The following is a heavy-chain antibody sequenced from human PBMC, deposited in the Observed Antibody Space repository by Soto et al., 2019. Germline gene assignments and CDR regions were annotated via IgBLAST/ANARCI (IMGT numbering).Heavy chain of an antibody. CDR3: ARDLYGDYVVNY. V-gene: IGHV3-48*01. CDR1: GFTFTSYS. Sequence: GGSLRLSCAASGFTFTSYSMNWVRQAPGKGLEWVSYISGSGGTMYYADSVKGRFTISRDNAKNSLYLQMNSLRAEDTAVYYCARDLYGDYVVNYWGQGTLVTVSS. D-gene: IGHD4-17*01. J-gene: IGHJ4*02. CDR2: ISGSGGTM.